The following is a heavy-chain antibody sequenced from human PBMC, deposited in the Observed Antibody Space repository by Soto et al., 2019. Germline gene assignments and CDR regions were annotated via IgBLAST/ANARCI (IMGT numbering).Heavy chain of an antibody. D-gene: IGHD6-6*01. CDR2: IIPIFGTA. J-gene: IGHJ6*02. V-gene: IGHV1-69*13. CDR3: ARDSLIAAGDYYYGMDV. CDR1: GGTFSSYA. Sequence: SVKVSCKASGGTFSSYAISWVRQAPGQGLEWMGGIIPIFGTANYAQKFQGRVTITADGSTSTAYMELSSLRSEDTAVDYCARDSLIAAGDYYYGMDVWGQGTTVTVSS.